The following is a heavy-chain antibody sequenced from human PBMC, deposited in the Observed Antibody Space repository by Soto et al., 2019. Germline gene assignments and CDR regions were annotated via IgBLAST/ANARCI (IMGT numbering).Heavy chain of an antibody. CDR2: SIPIPGIA. V-gene: IGHV1-69*08. Sequence: QVQLVQSGAEVKKPGSSVKVSCKASGGTFSSYTISWVRQAPGQGLEWMGRSIPIPGIANYAQKFQGRVTITAEKSTNTAYMELRSLKSEDTAGYSCARDRRPPNQFDPWGQGTLVTVSS. D-gene: IGHD6-6*01. CDR1: GGTFSSYT. CDR3: ARDRRPPNQFDP. J-gene: IGHJ5*02.